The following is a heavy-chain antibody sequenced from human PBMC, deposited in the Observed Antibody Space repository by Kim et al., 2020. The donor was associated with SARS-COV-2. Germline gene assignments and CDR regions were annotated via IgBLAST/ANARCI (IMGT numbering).Heavy chain of an antibody. J-gene: IGHJ4*02. CDR3: AKDKMIVVVGLFDY. D-gene: IGHD3-22*01. V-gene: IGHV3-23*01. Sequence: ADSVKGRFTISRDNSKNTLYLQMNSLRAEDTAVYYCAKDKMIVVVGLFDYWGQGTLVTVSS.